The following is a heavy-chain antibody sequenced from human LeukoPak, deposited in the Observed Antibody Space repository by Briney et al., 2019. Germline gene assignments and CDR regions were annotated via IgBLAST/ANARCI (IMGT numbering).Heavy chain of an antibody. CDR1: GFIFSNYY. Sequence: GGSLRLSCAASGFIFSNYYMGWVRQAPGKGLEWVANIQEDGSATYYVDSVKGRFTISRDNAKNSLDLQMNSLRAEDTAVYFCARRKEVQATFDCWGQGTLVIVSS. CDR2: IQEDGSAT. J-gene: IGHJ4*02. V-gene: IGHV3-7*02. CDR3: ARRKEVQATFDC.